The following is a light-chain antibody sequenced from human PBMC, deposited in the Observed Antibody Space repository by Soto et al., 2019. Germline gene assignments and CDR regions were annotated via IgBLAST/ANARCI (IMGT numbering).Light chain of an antibody. Sequence: EIVMTQSPATLSVSPGERATLSCRASQSVSSSRLAWYQQKPGQAPRLLISDTSTRATGIPARFSGSGSGTEFTLTVSSLQSEDFALYFCHQYDHWPLTFGGGTKVDIK. J-gene: IGKJ4*01. CDR3: HQYDHWPLT. V-gene: IGKV3D-15*01. CDR1: QSVSSS. CDR2: DTS.